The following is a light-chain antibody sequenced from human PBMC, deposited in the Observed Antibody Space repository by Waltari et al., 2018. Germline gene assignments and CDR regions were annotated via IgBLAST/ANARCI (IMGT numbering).Light chain of an antibody. CDR1: SPDVGTYNL. V-gene: IGLV2-23*01. J-gene: IGLJ3*02. Sequence: QSALTQPASVSGSRGQSITISCTGTSPDVGTYNLVSWYQQHPGKAPKRMIYEDNNRPSGVSSRFSGSRSGNSASLTISGLQPDDEADYYCCSYAGSWVFGGWTKLTVL. CDR3: CSYAGSWV. CDR2: EDN.